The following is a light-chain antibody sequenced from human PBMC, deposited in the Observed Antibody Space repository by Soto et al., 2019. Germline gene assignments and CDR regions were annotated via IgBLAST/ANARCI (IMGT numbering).Light chain of an antibody. CDR2: SSN. J-gene: IGLJ3*02. V-gene: IGLV1-44*01. CDR1: SSNIGTNT. CDR3: AAWDGSLNVVL. Sequence: QSALTQPPSASGTPGQRVTISCSGSSSNIGTNTVNWYQQFPRSAPKLLMYSSNQRPSGVPGRFSGSKSGTSASLAISGLQSEDEADYYYAAWDGSLNVVLFGGGTKVTVL.